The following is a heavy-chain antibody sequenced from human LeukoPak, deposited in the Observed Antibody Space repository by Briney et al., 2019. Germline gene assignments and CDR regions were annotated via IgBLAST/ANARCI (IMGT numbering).Heavy chain of an antibody. J-gene: IGHJ4*02. CDR3: ARWHEVYYDSSGYPDY. Sequence: ASAKVSCKASGYTFTSYGISWVRQAPGQGLEWMGWISAYNGNTNYAQKLQGRVTMTTDTSTSTAYMELRSLRSDDTAVYYCARWHEVYYDSSGYPDYWGQGTLVTVSS. D-gene: IGHD3-22*01. CDR2: ISAYNGNT. V-gene: IGHV1-18*01. CDR1: GYTFTSYG.